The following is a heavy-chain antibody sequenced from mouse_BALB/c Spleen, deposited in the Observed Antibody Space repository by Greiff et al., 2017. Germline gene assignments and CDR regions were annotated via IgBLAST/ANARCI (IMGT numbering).Heavy chain of an antibody. CDR1: GFTFSSFG. Sequence: DVMLVESGGGLVQPGGSRKLSCAASGFTFSSFGMHWVRQAPEKGLEWVAYISSGSSTIYYADTVKGRFTISRDNPKNTLFLQMTSLRSVDTAMYYCARDYGSSYRGWFAYWGQGTLVTVSA. D-gene: IGHD1-1*01. V-gene: IGHV5-17*02. CDR3: ARDYGSSYRGWFAY. J-gene: IGHJ3*01. CDR2: ISSGSSTI.